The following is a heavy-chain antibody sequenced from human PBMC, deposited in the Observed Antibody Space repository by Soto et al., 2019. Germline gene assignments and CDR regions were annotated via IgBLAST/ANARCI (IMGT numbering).Heavy chain of an antibody. Sequence: TLSLTCTVSGGSISSSGYYWGWIRQPPGKGLEWIGSIYYSGSTYYNPSLKSRVTISVDTSKNQFSLKLSSVTAADMAVYYCARRTVARFCGGDCLDYWGQGTLVTVSS. D-gene: IGHD2-21*01. CDR1: GGSISSSGYY. V-gene: IGHV4-39*01. CDR3: ARRTVARFCGGDCLDY. CDR2: IYYSGST. J-gene: IGHJ4*02.